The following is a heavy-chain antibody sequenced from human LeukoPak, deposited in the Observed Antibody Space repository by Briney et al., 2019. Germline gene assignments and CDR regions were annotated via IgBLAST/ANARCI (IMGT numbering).Heavy chain of an antibody. J-gene: IGHJ4*02. CDR3: ARVGRGDHTWGSYYFDH. D-gene: IGHD3-16*01. V-gene: IGHV4-59*01. CDR2: ISYSGST. CDR1: GDSISSYH. Sequence: PSETLSLTCTASGDSISSYHWSWIRQPPGKGLEWIGYISYSGSTNYNPSLKSRVTISVDTSKNQFSLKLSSVTAADTAVYYCARVGRGDHTWGSYYFDHWGQGTLVTVSS.